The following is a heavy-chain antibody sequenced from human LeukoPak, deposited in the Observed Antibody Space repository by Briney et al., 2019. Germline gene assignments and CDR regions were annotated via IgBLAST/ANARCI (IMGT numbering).Heavy chain of an antibody. CDR2: ISGSTGRT. V-gene: IGHV3-23*01. CDR3: APRVVGSAPFDY. D-gene: IGHD2-15*01. CDR1: GFTFSSYG. J-gene: IGHJ4*02. Sequence: GTLRLSCAASGFTFSSYGMNWVRQAPGKGLEWVSAISGSTGRTYYADSVKGRFTISRDNSKNTLYLQMNNLRAEDTAVYYCAPRVVGSAPFDYWGQGTLVTVSS.